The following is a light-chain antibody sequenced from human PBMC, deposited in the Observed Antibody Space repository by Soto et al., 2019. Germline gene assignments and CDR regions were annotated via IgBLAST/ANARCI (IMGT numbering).Light chain of an antibody. CDR2: AIS. J-gene: IGLJ2*01. V-gene: IGLV2-14*01. CDR3: SSYATSTAFL. Sequence: QSALTQPASVSGSPGQSLTISCTGTSSDVGLYDYVSWYQQHPGKAPRLIIYAISDRPSGVSARFSGSKSGNTASLTISGLQAEDEADYYCSSYATSTAFLFGAGTKVTVL. CDR1: SSDVGLYDY.